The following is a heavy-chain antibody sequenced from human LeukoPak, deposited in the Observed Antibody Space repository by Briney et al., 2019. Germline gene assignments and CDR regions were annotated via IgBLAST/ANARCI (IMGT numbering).Heavy chain of an antibody. J-gene: IGHJ6*04. CDR2: IKQDGSEK. CDR3: ARYGIPGTQDV. Sequence: GGSLRLSCVASGFTFSSYWMSWVRQAPGKGLEWVANIKQDGSEKYYVDSVKGRFTISRDNAKNSLYLQMNSLRAEDTALYYCARYGIPGTQDVWGKGTTVTVSS. V-gene: IGHV3-7*01. CDR1: GFTFSSYW. D-gene: IGHD1-7*01.